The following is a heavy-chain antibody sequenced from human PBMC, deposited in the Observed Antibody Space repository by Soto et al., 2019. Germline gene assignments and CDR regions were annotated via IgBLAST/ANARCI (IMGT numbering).Heavy chain of an antibody. CDR1: GYTFTSYG. J-gene: IGHJ6*02. CDR3: AQDGEYCSSTSQSCIFYRGMDV. CDR2: ISAYNGNT. D-gene: IGHD2-2*01. V-gene: IGHV1-18*01. Sequence: EASVKVSCKASGYTFTSYGISWVRQAPGQGLEWMGWISAYNGNTNYAQKLQSRVTMTTDTSTSTAYMELRSLRSDDTAVYYCAQDGEYCSSTSQSCIFYRGMDVWGQGTTVTVSS.